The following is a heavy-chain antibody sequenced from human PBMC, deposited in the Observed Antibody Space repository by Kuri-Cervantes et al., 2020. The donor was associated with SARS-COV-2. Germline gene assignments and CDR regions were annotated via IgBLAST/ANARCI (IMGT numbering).Heavy chain of an antibody. D-gene: IGHD6-13*01. Sequence: SETLSLTCTVSGASISSSSYYWGWNRQPPGKGLEWIGSIYYSGSNYYNPSLQSRVTITVYTSKNQFSLKLSPVTAAATAVYYCAKGSSPTALIDYWGQGTLVTVSS. CDR1: GASISSSSYY. CDR3: AKGSSPTALIDY. CDR2: IYYSGSN. V-gene: IGHV4-39*01. J-gene: IGHJ4*02.